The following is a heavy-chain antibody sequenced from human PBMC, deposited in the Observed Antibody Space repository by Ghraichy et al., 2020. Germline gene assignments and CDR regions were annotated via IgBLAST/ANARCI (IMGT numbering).Heavy chain of an antibody. CDR2: INSDGSST. V-gene: IGHV3-74*01. Sequence: GESLNISCAASGFTFSSYWMHWVRQAPGKGLVWVSRINSDGSSTSYADSVKGRFTISRDNAKNTLYLQMNSLRAEDTAVYYCARAGALDAFDIWGQGTMVTVSS. CDR3: ARAGALDAFDI. J-gene: IGHJ3*02. CDR1: GFTFSSYW. D-gene: IGHD3-10*01.